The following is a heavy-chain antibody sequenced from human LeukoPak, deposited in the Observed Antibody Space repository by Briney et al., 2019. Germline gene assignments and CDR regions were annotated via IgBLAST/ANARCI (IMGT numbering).Heavy chain of an antibody. CDR3: AKGRTSDY. CDR2: IAGSGGST. J-gene: IGHJ4*02. CDR1: GFTFRSYA. V-gene: IGHV3-23*01. Sequence: GGSLRLSCAASGFTFRSYAMSWVRQAPGKGLEWVSTIAGSGGSTYYADSVKGRFTVSRDDSKKTLYPQMNSLRAEDTAVYYCAKGRTSDYWGQGTLVTVSS.